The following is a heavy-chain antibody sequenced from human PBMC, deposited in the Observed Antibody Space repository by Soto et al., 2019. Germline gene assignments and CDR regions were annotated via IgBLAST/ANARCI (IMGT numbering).Heavy chain of an antibody. D-gene: IGHD3-16*01. Sequence: EVHLVESGGGLVQPGGSLRLSCAASGFTFSSFWMHWVRQAPGKGLEWVSRTNEDGSTINYADSVKGRFTISRDNAKNTWYRKINGRRAEATAVYYVTRDMGGGGGYWGPGTLVTVSS. CDR3: TRDMGGGGGY. CDR2: TNEDGSTI. CDR1: GFTFSSFW. J-gene: IGHJ4*02. V-gene: IGHV3-74*01.